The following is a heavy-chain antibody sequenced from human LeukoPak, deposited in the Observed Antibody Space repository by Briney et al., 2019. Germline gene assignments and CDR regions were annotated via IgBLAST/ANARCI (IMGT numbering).Heavy chain of an antibody. Sequence: GGSLRLSCAASGFTISSYAMSWVRQAPGKGLEWVSGINDSGGSTYYADSVKGRFTISRDNSKNTLYLQMNSLRAEDTAVYYCAETLKLGISTGYFDYWGQGTLVTVSS. D-gene: IGHD3-9*01. CDR2: INDSGGST. CDR1: GFTISSYA. V-gene: IGHV3-23*01. CDR3: AETLKLGISTGYFDY. J-gene: IGHJ4*02.